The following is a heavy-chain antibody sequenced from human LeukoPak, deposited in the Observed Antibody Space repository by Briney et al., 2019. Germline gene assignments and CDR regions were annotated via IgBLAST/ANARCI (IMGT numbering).Heavy chain of an antibody. CDR2: IKSKTDGGTT. CDR3: TTSLDYYDSAYFDY. Sequence: PGESLRLSCAAPGFTFSNAWMSWVRQAPGKGLEWVGRIKSKTDGGTTDYAAPVKGRFSISRDDSKNTLYLQMNSLKTEDTAVYYCTTSLDYYDSAYFDYWGQGTLVTVSS. CDR1: GFTFSNAW. J-gene: IGHJ4*02. V-gene: IGHV3-15*01. D-gene: IGHD3-22*01.